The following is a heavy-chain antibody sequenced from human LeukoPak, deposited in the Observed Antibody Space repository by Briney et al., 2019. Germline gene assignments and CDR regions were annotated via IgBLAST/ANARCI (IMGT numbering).Heavy chain of an antibody. CDR3: ARDFSYYYDSSGDAFDI. CDR2: IYTSGST. D-gene: IGHD3-22*01. CDR1: GGSIGSYY. J-gene: IGHJ3*02. V-gene: IGHV4-4*07. Sequence: PSETLSLTCTVSGGSIGSYYWSWIRQPAGKGLEWIGRIYTSGSTNYNPSLKSRVTMSVDTSKNQFSLKLSSVTAADTAVYYCARDFSYYYDSSGDAFDIWGQGTMVTVSS.